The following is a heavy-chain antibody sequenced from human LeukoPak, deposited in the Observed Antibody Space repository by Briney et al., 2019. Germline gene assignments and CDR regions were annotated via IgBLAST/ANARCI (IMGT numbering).Heavy chain of an antibody. J-gene: IGHJ5*02. D-gene: IGHD3-3*01. CDR3: ARDSPFRSGYLRPVGNWFDP. V-gene: IGHV4-61*02. Sequence: PSETLSLTCTVSGGSISSGSCYWSWIRQPAGKGLEWIGRIYTSGSTNYNPSLKSRVTISVDTSKNQFSLKLSSVTAADTAVYYCARDSPFRSGYLRPVGNWFDPWGQGTLVTVSS. CDR1: GGSISSGSCY. CDR2: IYTSGST.